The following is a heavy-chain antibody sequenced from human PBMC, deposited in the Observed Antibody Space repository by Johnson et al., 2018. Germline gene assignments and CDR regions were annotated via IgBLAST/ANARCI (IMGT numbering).Heavy chain of an antibody. J-gene: IGHJ6*03. CDR1: GFTFSTYA. D-gene: IGHD4-11*01. CDR3: AKDLRNFDGGMDV. Sequence: EVQLVESGGGVVRPGGSLRLSCAASGFTFSTYAMSWVRQAPGKGLEWVSGISGRGGITFYADSVKGRFTISRDSSKSTLYLQMNSVRGEDAAVYYCAKDLRNFDGGMDVWGKGTTVTVSS. CDR2: ISGRGGIT. V-gene: IGHV3-23*04.